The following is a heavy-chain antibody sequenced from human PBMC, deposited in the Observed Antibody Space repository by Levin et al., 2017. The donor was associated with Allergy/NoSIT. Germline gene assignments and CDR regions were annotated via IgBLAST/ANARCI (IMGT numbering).Heavy chain of an antibody. D-gene: IGHD6-19*01. CDR1: AFTFSSNG. Sequence: AGGSLRLSCAASAFTFSSNGMHWVRQAPGKGLEWVAVISSDGSNKYYADSVKGRFTISRDNSKNTLFLQMNSLRAEDTAVYYCAKEHVEYSTVWYGGENYYYGMDVWGQGTTVTVSS. V-gene: IGHV3-30*18. CDR2: ISSDGSNK. CDR3: AKEHVEYSTVWYGGENYYYGMDV. J-gene: IGHJ6*02.